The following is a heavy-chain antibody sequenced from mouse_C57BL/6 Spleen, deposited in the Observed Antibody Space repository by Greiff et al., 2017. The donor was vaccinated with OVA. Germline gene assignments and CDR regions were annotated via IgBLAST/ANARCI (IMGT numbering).Heavy chain of an antibody. CDR3: TRSSYYGSSYEGYYFDY. D-gene: IGHD1-1*01. Sequence: DVHLVESGEGLVKPGGSLKLSCAASGFTFSSYAMSWVRQTPEKRLEWVAYISSGGDYIYYADTVKGRFTISRDNARNTLYLQMSSLKSEDTAMYYCTRSSYYGSSYEGYYFDYWGQGTTLTVSS. CDR2: ISSGGDYI. CDR1: GFTFSSYA. J-gene: IGHJ2*01. V-gene: IGHV5-9-1*02.